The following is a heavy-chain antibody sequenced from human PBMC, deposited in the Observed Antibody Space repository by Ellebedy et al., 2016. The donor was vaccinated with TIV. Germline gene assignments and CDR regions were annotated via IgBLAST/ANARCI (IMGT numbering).Heavy chain of an antibody. CDR1: RYIFTYFY. Sequence: ASVKVSCKASRYIFTYFYMHWVRQAPGHGLEWMGVINPSNGNTTYAQKFKDRVSMTRDTSTNTVYIELSSLRSEDTAVYYCARGDREVPRGGEYLHYWGQGTLVTVSS. CDR3: ARGDREVPRGGEYLHY. J-gene: IGHJ4*02. D-gene: IGHD2-2*01. V-gene: IGHV1-46*01. CDR2: INPSNGNT.